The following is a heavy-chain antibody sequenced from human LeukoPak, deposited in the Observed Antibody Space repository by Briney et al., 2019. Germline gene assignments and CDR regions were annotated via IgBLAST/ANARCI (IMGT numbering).Heavy chain of an antibody. J-gene: IGHJ4*02. Sequence: GGSLRLSCAASRITFSNYAMTWVRQAPGKGLEWVAGISGSGGGTYYGDSVKGRFTISRDNSKNTLYLQMNSLRAEDTAVYYCARSLSSSWYNYFDYWGQGTLVTVSS. CDR1: RITFSNYA. D-gene: IGHD6-13*01. V-gene: IGHV3-23*01. CDR3: ARSLSSSWYNYFDY. CDR2: ISGSGGGT.